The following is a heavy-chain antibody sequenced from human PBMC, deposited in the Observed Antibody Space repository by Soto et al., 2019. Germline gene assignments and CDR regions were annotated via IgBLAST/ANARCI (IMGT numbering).Heavy chain of an antibody. CDR1: GGTFSSYA. V-gene: IGHV1-69*13. CDR2: IIPIFGTA. CDR3: ARGGPQRGAARPSWFDP. J-gene: IGHJ5*02. D-gene: IGHD6-6*01. Sequence: SVKASCKASGGTFSSYAISWVRQAPGQGLEWMGGIIPIFGTANYAQKFQGRVTITADESTSTAYMELSSLRSEDTAVYYCARGGPQRGAARPSWFDPWGQGTLVTVSS.